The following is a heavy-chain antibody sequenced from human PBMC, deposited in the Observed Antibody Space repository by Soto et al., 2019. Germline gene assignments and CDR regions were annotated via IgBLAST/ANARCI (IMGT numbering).Heavy chain of an antibody. CDR3: ARSQGGSSSLDIYYYYYYGMDV. CDR2: VIPIFGTP. J-gene: IGHJ6*02. V-gene: IGHV1-69*01. CDR1: GGTFSTYD. D-gene: IGHD2-15*01. Sequence: QVQLVQSGAEVKKPGSSVKVSCKAPGGTFSTYDISWVRQAPGQGLEWMGGVIPIFGTPKYAQKFQGRVTITADESTSTGYMELRSLRSEYTAVYYCARSQGGSSSLDIYYYYYYGMDVWGQGTTVTVSS.